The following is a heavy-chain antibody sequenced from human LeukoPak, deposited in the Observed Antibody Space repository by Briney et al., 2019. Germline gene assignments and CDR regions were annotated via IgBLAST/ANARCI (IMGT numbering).Heavy chain of an antibody. CDR2: ISSSSSYI. Sequence: GGSLRLSCAASGFTFSDYWMTWVRQAPGKGLEWVSSISSSSSYIYYADSVKGRFTISRDNAKNSLYLQMNSLRAEDTAVYYCARASITMVRGVTQYYFDYWGQGTLVTVSS. D-gene: IGHD3-10*01. J-gene: IGHJ4*02. CDR1: GFTFSDYW. V-gene: IGHV3-21*01. CDR3: ARASITMVRGVTQYYFDY.